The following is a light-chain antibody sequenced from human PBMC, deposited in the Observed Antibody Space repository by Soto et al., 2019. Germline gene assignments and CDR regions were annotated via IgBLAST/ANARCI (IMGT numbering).Light chain of an antibody. Sequence: EIVLTQSPGTLSLSPGERATLYCRASQSVGSNYLAWYQQKPGQAPRVLIYGASSRATGIPDGFSGSGSGADFTLTISRLEPEDFAVYYCQQYTTSPFTFGPGTKVDIK. V-gene: IGKV3-20*01. CDR3: QQYTTSPFT. J-gene: IGKJ3*01. CDR1: QSVGSNY. CDR2: GAS.